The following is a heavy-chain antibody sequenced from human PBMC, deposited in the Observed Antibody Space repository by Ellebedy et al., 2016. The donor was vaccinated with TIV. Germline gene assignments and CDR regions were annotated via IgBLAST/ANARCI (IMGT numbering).Heavy chain of an antibody. D-gene: IGHD3-22*01. CDR3: ARSYSDSKGYFSD. CDR2: INPDNGNT. J-gene: IGHJ4*02. CDR1: AYTFTSYD. V-gene: IGHV1-8*03. Sequence: AASVKVSCKASAYTFTSYDFNWVRQATGEGLEWMGWINPDNGNTGYAQRFLGRLTITRDTSISTAYMELSGLRSEDTSVYFCARSYSDSKGYFSDWGQGTLVTISS.